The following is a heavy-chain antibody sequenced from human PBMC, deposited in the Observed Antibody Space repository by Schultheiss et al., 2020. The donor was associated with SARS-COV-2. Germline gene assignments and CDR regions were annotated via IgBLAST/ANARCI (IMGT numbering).Heavy chain of an antibody. D-gene: IGHD1-26*01. CDR1: GGSFSGYY. CDR3: AKGVGATKD. V-gene: IGHV4-34*01. J-gene: IGHJ4*02. Sequence: SETLSLTCAVYGGSFSGYYWSWIRQPPGKGLEWIGYIFDSGSTNYNPSLKSRVTISVDTSKNQFSLKLSSVTAADTAVYYCAKGVGATKDWGQGTLVTVSS. CDR2: IFDSGST.